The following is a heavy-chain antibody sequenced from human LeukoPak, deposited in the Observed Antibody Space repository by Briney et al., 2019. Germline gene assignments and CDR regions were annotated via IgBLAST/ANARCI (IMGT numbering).Heavy chain of an antibody. Sequence: GGSLRLSCAASGFTFSTYNMNWVRQAPGKGLEWVSYISSSRSTIYYADSVKGRFTISRDNAKNSLYLQMNSLRAEDTAVYYCAKGSSNYYYYYMDVWGKGTTVTVSS. J-gene: IGHJ6*03. CDR1: GFTFSTYN. D-gene: IGHD6-13*01. V-gene: IGHV3-48*01. CDR2: ISSSRSTI. CDR3: AKGSSNYYYYYMDV.